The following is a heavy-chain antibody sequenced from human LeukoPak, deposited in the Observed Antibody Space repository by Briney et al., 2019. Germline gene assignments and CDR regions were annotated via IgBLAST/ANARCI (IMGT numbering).Heavy chain of an antibody. D-gene: IGHD4-11*01. J-gene: IGHJ4*02. CDR1: GFTISSYG. CDR3: ARDRSVTTLYYFDY. Sequence: PGRSLILSSSASGFTISSYGMHWVRQAPCKGLELVAVIWYDESNKYYADSVKGRFTISRDNSKNTLYLQMNSLRAEDTAVYYCARDRSVTTLYYFDYWRQGTLVTVSS. V-gene: IGHV3-33*01. CDR2: IWYDESNK.